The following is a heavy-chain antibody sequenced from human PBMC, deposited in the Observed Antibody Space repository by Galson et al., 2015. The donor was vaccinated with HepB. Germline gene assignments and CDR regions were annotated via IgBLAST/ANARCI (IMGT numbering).Heavy chain of an antibody. CDR2: INPSGGST. CDR1: GYTFTSYY. Sequence: SVKVSCKASGYTFTSYYMHWVRQAPGQGLEWMGIINPSGGSTSYAQKFQGRVTMTRDTSTSTVYMELSSLRSEDTAVYYCARDHLTYSSSHKGYYYYGMDVWGQGTTVTVSS. D-gene: IGHD6-6*01. CDR3: ARDHLTYSSSHKGYYYYGMDV. V-gene: IGHV1-46*01. J-gene: IGHJ6*02.